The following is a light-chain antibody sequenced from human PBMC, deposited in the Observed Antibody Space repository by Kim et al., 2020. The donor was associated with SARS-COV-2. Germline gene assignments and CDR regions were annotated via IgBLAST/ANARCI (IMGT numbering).Light chain of an antibody. CDR1: SGYVGYYSY. J-gene: IGLJ2*01. CDR2: DVT. V-gene: IGLV2-11*01. Sequence: GQSVAISCTGTSGYVGYYSYVSWYKQHPGKAPNLMIFDVTKRLSGVLDRFSGSKSGNTASLTISGLQAEDEADYHCCSYAGNHILVFGGGTQLTVL. CDR3: CSYAGNHILV.